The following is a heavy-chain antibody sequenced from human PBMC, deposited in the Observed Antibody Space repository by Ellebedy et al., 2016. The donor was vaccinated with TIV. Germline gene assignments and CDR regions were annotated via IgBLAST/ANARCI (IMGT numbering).Heavy chain of an antibody. J-gene: IGHJ6*02. Sequence: GESLKISCAASGFTFSSYWMHWVRQAPGQGLEWVANIKQAGSEKYYVDSVKGRFTISRDNAKNSLYLQMNTLRTEETALYYCARPLDVWGQGTTVTVSS. CDR1: GFTFSSYW. CDR2: IKQAGSEK. V-gene: IGHV3-7*03. CDR3: ARPLDV.